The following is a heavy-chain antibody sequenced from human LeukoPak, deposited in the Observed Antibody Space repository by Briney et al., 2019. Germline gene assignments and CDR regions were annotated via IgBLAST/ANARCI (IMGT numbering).Heavy chain of an antibody. D-gene: IGHD5-18*01. Sequence: GRSLRLSCAASGFTFDDYAMHWVRQAPGKGLEWVSGISWNSGSIGYADSVKGRFTISRDNSKNTLYLQMNSLRADDTAVYYCVRGYSYGWFDPWGQGTLVTVSS. CDR2: ISWNSGSI. V-gene: IGHV3-9*01. J-gene: IGHJ5*02. CDR1: GFTFDDYA. CDR3: VRGYSYGWFDP.